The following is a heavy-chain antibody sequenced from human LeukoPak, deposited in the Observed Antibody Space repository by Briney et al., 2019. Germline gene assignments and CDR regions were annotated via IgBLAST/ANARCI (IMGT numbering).Heavy chain of an antibody. V-gene: IGHV4-59*01. CDR1: GGSISSYY. Sequence: ETLSLTCTVSGGSISSYYWSWIRQPPGKGLEWIGYIYYSGSTNYNPSLKSRVTISVDTSKNQFSLKLSSLTAADTAVYYCARAKVRGVTYAPFDYWGQGTLVTVSS. J-gene: IGHJ4*02. D-gene: IGHD3-10*01. CDR3: ARAKVRGVTYAPFDY. CDR2: IYYSGST.